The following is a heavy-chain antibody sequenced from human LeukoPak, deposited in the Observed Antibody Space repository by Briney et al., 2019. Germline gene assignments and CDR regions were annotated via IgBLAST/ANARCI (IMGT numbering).Heavy chain of an antibody. V-gene: IGHV3-30*02. Sequence: PGGSLRLSCAASGFTFSSYGMHWVRQAPGKGLGWVAFIRYDGSNKYYADSVKGRFTISRDNSKNTLYLQMNSLRAEDTAVYYCAVSGYSSSWEEYYFDYWGQGTLVTVSS. CDR1: GFTFSSYG. D-gene: IGHD6-13*01. CDR3: AVSGYSSSWEEYYFDY. CDR2: IRYDGSNK. J-gene: IGHJ4*02.